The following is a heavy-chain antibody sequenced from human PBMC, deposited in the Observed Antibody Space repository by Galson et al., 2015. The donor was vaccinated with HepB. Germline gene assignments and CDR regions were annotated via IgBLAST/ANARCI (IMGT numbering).Heavy chain of an antibody. CDR2: MNPDSGNT. Sequence: SVKVSCKASGYTFTNSDINWVRQATGQGLEWMGWMNPDSGNTGYAQKFQGRVTMTRNTSISTAYMELSGLRSEDTAVYYCARGRYCTSGACPYYFDNWGQGTLVTVSS. J-gene: IGHJ4*02. D-gene: IGHD2-8*01. CDR1: GYTFTNSD. CDR3: ARGRYCTSGACPYYFDN. V-gene: IGHV1-8*01.